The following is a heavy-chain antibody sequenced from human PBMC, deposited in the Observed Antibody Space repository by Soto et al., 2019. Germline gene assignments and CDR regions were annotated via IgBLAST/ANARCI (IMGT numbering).Heavy chain of an antibody. Sequence: PGGSLRLSCAASGFTLSSYAMRWVSQAPGKGLEWVSTISGSGGNTYYAGSVKGRFTISRDNSKDTLYLQMSTLRAEDTAIYYCAKDHTERSPWFDPWGQGTLVTVSS. CDR1: GFTLSSYA. CDR3: AKDHTERSPWFDP. J-gene: IGHJ5*02. CDR2: ISGSGGNT. V-gene: IGHV3-23*01.